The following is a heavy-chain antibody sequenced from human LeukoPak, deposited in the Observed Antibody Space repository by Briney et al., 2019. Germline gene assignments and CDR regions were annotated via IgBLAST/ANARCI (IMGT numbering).Heavy chain of an antibody. D-gene: IGHD3-3*01. Sequence: GGSLRLSCAASGFTFSSYWMHWVRQAPGKGLVWVSRINSDGSSTSYADSVKGRFTISRDNAKNTLHLQMNSLRAEDTAVYYCARDSIHYDFWSGYYTYYFDYWGQGTLVTVSS. V-gene: IGHV3-74*01. CDR1: GFTFSSYW. CDR2: INSDGSST. CDR3: ARDSIHYDFWSGYYTYYFDY. J-gene: IGHJ4*02.